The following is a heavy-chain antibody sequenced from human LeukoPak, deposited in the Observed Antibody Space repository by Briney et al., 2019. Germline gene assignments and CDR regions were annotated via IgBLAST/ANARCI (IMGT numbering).Heavy chain of an antibody. Sequence: PGRSLRPSCAASGFTFDDYAMHWVRQAPGKGLEWVSGISWNSGSIGYADSVKGRFTISRDNAKNSLYLQMNSLRAEDTALYYCAKDRGAFDIWGQGTMVTVSS. CDR3: AKDRGAFDI. V-gene: IGHV3-9*01. J-gene: IGHJ3*02. CDR2: ISWNSGSI. CDR1: GFTFDDYA.